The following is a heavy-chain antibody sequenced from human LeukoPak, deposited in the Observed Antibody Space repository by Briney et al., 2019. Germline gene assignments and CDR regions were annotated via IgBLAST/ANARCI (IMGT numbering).Heavy chain of an antibody. CDR2: IYHSGST. J-gene: IGHJ2*01. CDR3: AREKHFAYCSSTSCHYWYFDL. CDR1: GGSISSGGYY. Sequence: QPSETLSLTCTVSGGSISSGGYYWSWIRQPPGKGLEWIGYIYHSGSTYYNPSLKSRVTISVDRSKNQFSLKLSSVTAADTAVYCCAREKHFAYCSSTSCHYWYFDLWGRGTLVTVSS. D-gene: IGHD2-2*01. V-gene: IGHV4-30-2*01.